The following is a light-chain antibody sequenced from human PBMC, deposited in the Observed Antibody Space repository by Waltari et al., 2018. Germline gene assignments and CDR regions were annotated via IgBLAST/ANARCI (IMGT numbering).Light chain of an antibody. CDR2: DVS. CDR1: SSDVGGYNH. Sequence: SALTQPASVSGSPGQSITISCTGTSSDVGGYNHVSWYQQHPGNAPKLMIYDVSNRPSGVSNRFSGSKSGNTASLTISGLQAEDEADYYCSSYTSSSTLWVFGGGTKLTVL. J-gene: IGLJ3*02. CDR3: SSYTSSSTLWV. V-gene: IGLV2-14*03.